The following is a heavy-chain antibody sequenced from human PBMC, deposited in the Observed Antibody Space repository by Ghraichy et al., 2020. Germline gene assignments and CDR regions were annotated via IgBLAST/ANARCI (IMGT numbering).Heavy chain of an antibody. V-gene: IGHV4-39*01. CDR2: IYYSGST. CDR1: GGSISSSSYY. Sequence: SETLSLTCTVSGGSISSSSYYWVWIRQPPGQGLEWIGSIYYSGSTYYNPSLKSRVTISVDTSKNQFSLKLSSVTAADTAVYYCTYGGNSGLDYWGQGTLVTVYS. CDR3: TYGGNSGLDY. J-gene: IGHJ4*02. D-gene: IGHD4-23*01.